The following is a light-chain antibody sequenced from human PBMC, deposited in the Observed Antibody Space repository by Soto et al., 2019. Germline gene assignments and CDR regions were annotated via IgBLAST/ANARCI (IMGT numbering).Light chain of an antibody. Sequence: QSALTQPAFVSGSPGQSITISCTGTSSDVGAYIHVSWYQQHPGKAPRLMIYEVNNRPSGVSSRFSGSKSGNTASLTISGLQAEDEADYYCCSSTSSGTYVFGTGTKVTVL. J-gene: IGLJ1*01. CDR2: EVN. CDR3: CSSTSSGTYV. CDR1: SSDVGAYIH. V-gene: IGLV2-14*01.